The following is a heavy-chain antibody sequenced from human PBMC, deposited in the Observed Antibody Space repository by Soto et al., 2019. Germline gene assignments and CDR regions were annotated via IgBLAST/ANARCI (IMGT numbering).Heavy chain of an antibody. J-gene: IGHJ4*02. CDR2: INPKSGGT. V-gene: IGHV1-2*02. Sequence: ASVKVSCKASGYTFTDFDMHWVRQAPGQGLEWMGCINPKSGGTKYAQKFQGRVTVTRDTSITTAYMELSGLTSDETAVYYCAVINTDWGQGTLVTVS. D-gene: IGHD3-22*01. CDR3: AVINTD. CDR1: GYTFTDFD.